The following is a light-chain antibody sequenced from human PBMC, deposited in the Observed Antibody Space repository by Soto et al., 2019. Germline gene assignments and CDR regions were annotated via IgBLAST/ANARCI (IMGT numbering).Light chain of an antibody. CDR3: HQDTNWPQT. CDR1: QSVNSD. J-gene: IGKJ1*01. V-gene: IGKV3-15*01. Sequence: EAGMAQCPATLALFPGEKNTLSCWARQSVNSDLAWYQQKPGQAPRLLIFGASTGATGIPARFSGSGSGKEFTLTISSLQSEDFAVYYWHQDTNWPQTFRQGT. CDR2: GAS.